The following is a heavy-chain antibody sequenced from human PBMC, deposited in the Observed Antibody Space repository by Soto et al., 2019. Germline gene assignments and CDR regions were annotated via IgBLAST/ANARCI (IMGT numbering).Heavy chain of an antibody. J-gene: IGHJ4*02. V-gene: IGHV3-33*01. D-gene: IGHD3-9*01. CDR1: GFTFSSYG. CDR2: IWYDGSNK. CDR3: ARGEGGYDILSGGIDY. Sequence: GGSLRLSCAASGFTFSSYGMHWVRQAPGKGLEWVAVIWYDGSNKYYADSVKGRFTISRDNSKNTLYLQMNSLRAEDTAVYYCARGEGGYDILSGGIDYWGQGTLVTVSS.